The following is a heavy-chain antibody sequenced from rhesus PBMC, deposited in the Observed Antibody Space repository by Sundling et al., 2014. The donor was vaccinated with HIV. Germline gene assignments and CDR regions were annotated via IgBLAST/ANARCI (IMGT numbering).Heavy chain of an antibody. J-gene: IGHJ4*01. D-gene: IGHD2-39*01. CDR3: ARRSRYFFDY. V-gene: IGHV4-169*01. Sequence: QLQLQESGPGLVKPSETLSVACAVYGGSISSNYWSWIRQPPGKGLEWIGSFYGGGGNNYLNPSLKSRVTLSVDTSKNQFSLNLNSVTAADTAVYYCARRSRYFFDYWGQGVLVTVSS. CDR2: FYGGGGNN. CDR1: GGSISSNY.